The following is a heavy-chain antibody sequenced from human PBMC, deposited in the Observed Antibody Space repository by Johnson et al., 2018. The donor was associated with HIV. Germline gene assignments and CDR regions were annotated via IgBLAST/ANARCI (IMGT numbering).Heavy chain of an antibody. Sequence: QVQLVESGGGLVQPGGSLRLSCAASGFTFDDYGMSWVRQAPGKGLECLSYISSSGISIYYIDSVKGRFTISRDNAKNSLYLQMNSLKTEDTAVYYCVRVPDNSWYNAAFDVGGQGTVVTVSS. J-gene: IGHJ3*01. CDR3: VRVPDNSWYNAAFDV. V-gene: IGHV3-11*01. CDR2: ISSSGISI. CDR1: GFTFDDYG. D-gene: IGHD1-1*01.